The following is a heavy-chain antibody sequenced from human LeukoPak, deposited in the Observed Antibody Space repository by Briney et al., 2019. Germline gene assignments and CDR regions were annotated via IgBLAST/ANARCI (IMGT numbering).Heavy chain of an antibody. CDR2: IRYDGINK. V-gene: IGHV3-30*02. CDR1: GFTFSTHG. D-gene: IGHD6-13*01. CDR3: ARADSSSWYWGPDY. Sequence: GGSLRLSCAASGFTFSTHGMHWVRQAPGKGLEWVAFIRYDGINKYYADSVKGRFTISRDSAKNSLYLQMNSLRAEDTAVYYCARADSSSWYWGPDYWGQGTLVTVSS. J-gene: IGHJ4*02.